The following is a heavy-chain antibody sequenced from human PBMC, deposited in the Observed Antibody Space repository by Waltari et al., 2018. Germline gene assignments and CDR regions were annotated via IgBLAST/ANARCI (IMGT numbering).Heavy chain of an antibody. Sequence: QVQLVQSGAEVKKPGSSVKVSCKASGGTFSSYGISWVRSAPGQGLEWMGGIIPIFGTANYAQKFQGRVTITADESTSTAYMELSSLRAEDTAVYYCASRTSSSWYRPFDPWGQGTLVTVSS. CDR3: ASRTSSSWYRPFDP. CDR1: GGTFSSYG. CDR2: IIPIFGTA. J-gene: IGHJ5*02. V-gene: IGHV1-69*01. D-gene: IGHD6-13*01.